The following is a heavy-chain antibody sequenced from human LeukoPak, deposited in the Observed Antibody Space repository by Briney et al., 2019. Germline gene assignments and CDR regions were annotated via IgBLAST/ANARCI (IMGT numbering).Heavy chain of an antibody. Sequence: GGSLRLSCAASGFTFSSYAMSWVREAPGKGLEGVSAISGSGGSTYYADSVKRRFTISRDNSKNTLYLKMNSPRAEDTAVYYCARFDSSGWSRRGYFDYWGQGTLVTVSS. CDR1: GFTFSSYA. J-gene: IGHJ4*02. D-gene: IGHD6-19*01. CDR3: ARFDSSGWSRRGYFDY. V-gene: IGHV3-23*01. CDR2: ISGSGGST.